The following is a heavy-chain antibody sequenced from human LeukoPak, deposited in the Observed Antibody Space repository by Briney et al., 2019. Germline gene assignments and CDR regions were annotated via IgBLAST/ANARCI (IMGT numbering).Heavy chain of an antibody. Sequence: PSETLSLTCSFSGYSISSGYYWGWIRQPPGKGLEWIASIFHSGSTFYNPSVKSRVTISVDTSKNQFSLTLRSVTAADTAVYYCARETEKQWQYWGQGAMATVSS. CDR2: IFHSGST. CDR3: ARETEKQWQY. V-gene: IGHV4-38-2*02. J-gene: IGHJ3*01. CDR1: GYSISSGYY. D-gene: IGHD6-19*01.